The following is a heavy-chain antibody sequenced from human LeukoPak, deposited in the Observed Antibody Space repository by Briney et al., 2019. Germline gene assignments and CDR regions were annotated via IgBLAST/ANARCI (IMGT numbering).Heavy chain of an antibody. CDR3: AKGFYYDSSAYFDY. CDR1: GFTFSNYA. D-gene: IGHD3-22*01. Sequence: GGSLRLSCAVSGFTFSNYATSWVRQAPGKGLEWVSHISGSGGSTYYADSVKGRFTISRDNSKNTLYLQVNSLRADDTAVYYCAKGFYYDSSAYFDYWGQGTLVTVSS. V-gene: IGHV3-23*01. J-gene: IGHJ4*02. CDR2: ISGSGGST.